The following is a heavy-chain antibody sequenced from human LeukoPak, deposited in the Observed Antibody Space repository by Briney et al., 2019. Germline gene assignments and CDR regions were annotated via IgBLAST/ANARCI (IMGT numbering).Heavy chain of an antibody. J-gene: IGHJ5*02. V-gene: IGHV3-48*04. CDR3: ARGPPLFDP. Sequence: PGGSLRLSCVASGFTFSDYTMNWVRQAPGKGLEWISYIDISSSSTYYADSVKGRFTISRDNAKNSLYLQMSSLRAEDTALYYCARGPPLFDPWGQGTLVPVSS. CDR2: IDISSSST. CDR1: GFTFSDYT.